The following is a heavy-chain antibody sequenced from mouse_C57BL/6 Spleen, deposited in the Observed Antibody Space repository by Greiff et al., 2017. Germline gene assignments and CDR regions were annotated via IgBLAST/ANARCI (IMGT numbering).Heavy chain of an antibody. J-gene: IGHJ4*01. CDR3: ARYWDGAMDY. CDR1: GYAFSSYW. Sequence: QVQLQQSGAELVKPGASVKISCKASGYAFSSYWMNWVKQRPGKGLEWIGQIYPGDGDTNYNGKFKGKATLTADKSSSTACMQLSSLSAVDSAVDFCARYWDGAMDYWGQGTSVTVSS. D-gene: IGHD4-1*01. V-gene: IGHV1-80*01. CDR2: IYPGDGDT.